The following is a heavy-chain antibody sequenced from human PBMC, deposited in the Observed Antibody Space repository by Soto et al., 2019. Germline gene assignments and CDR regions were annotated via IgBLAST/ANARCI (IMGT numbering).Heavy chain of an antibody. D-gene: IGHD2-2*01. CDR3: ARGLSGNDYARQIYY. V-gene: IGHV1-2*04. CDR1: GYTFTGHY. J-gene: IGHJ4*02. CDR2: ISPNSGGT. Sequence: QVHLVQSGAEVKKPGASVKVSCKASGYTFTGHYIHWVRQAPGQGLEWMGWISPNSGGTNYARKFQGWVTMTRDTSISTSYLDPTSDDTAVYYCARGLSGNDYARQIYYWGQVTLVTVSS.